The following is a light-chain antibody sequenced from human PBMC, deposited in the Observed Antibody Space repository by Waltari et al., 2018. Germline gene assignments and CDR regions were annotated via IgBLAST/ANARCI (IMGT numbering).Light chain of an antibody. Sequence: DIVMTQTPLSLPITPGEPASISCRSSQSLLHSNGNTYLHWYLQKPGQSPQLLIYGGSNRASGVPDRFSGSGSGTDFTLKISKVEAEDVGVYYCLQAIAFPLTFGGGTKVEIK. CDR2: GGS. CDR1: QSLLHSNGNTY. J-gene: IGKJ4*01. CDR3: LQAIAFPLT. V-gene: IGKV2-40*01.